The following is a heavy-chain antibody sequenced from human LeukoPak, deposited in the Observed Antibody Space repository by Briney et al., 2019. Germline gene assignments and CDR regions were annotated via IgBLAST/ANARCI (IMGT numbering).Heavy chain of an antibody. CDR1: GYTFTGHY. D-gene: IGHD3-16*01. CDR3: ARSGIRAYHYYYMDV. Sequence: ASVKVSCKASGYTFTGHYMYWVRQAPGQGLEWMGWINTNSDETKYPQKLQGRVTLTRDTSISTAYMELTRLTSDDTGAYFCARSGIRAYHYYYMDVWGKGTTVTVSS. CDR2: INTNSDET. V-gene: IGHV1-2*02. J-gene: IGHJ6*03.